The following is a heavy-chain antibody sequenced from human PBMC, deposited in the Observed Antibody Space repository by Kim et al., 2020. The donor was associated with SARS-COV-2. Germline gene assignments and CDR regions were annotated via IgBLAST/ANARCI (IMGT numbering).Heavy chain of an antibody. CDR3: AKAPPSAVYYYYYYMDV. D-gene: IGHD6-19*01. CDR2: ISGSGGST. CDR1: GFTFSSYA. V-gene: IGHV3-23*01. J-gene: IGHJ6*03. Sequence: GGSLRLSCAASGFTFSSYAMSWVRQAPGKGLEWVSAISGSGGSTYYADSVKGRFTISRDNSKNTLYLQMNSLRAEDTAVYYCAKAPPSAVYYYYYYMDVWGKGTTVTVSS.